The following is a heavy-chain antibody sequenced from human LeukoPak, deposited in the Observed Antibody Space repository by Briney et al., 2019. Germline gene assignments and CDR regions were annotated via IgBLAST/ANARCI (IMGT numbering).Heavy chain of an antibody. CDR2: ISAYNGNT. CDR3: ARASYDFWSGYYTETEERYYFDY. Sequence: ASVKVSCRASGGTFSSYAISWVRQAPGQGLEWMGWISAYNGNTNYAQKLQGRVTMTTDTSTSTAYMELRSLRSDDTAVYYCARASYDFWSGYYTETEERYYFDYWGQGTLVTVSS. V-gene: IGHV1-18*01. D-gene: IGHD3-3*01. CDR1: GGTFSSYA. J-gene: IGHJ4*02.